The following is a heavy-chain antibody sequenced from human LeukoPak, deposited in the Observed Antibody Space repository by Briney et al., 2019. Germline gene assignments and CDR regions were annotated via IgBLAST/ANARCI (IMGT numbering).Heavy chain of an antibody. V-gene: IGHV3-48*03. J-gene: IGHJ4*02. CDR3: ARGNYYGSGSYSPRIDY. D-gene: IGHD3-10*01. Sequence: GGSLRLSCAASGFTFSSYEMNWVRQAPGKGLEWVSYISSSGSTIYYADSVKGRFTISRDNAKNSLYLQMNSLRAEDTAVYYCARGNYYGSGSYSPRIDYWGQGTLVTVSS. CDR2: ISSSGSTI. CDR1: GFTFSSYE.